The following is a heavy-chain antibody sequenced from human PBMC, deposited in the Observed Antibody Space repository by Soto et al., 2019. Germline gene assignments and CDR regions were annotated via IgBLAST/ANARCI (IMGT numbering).Heavy chain of an antibody. Sequence: GGSLRLSCAASGFTFSSYGMHWVRQAPGKGLEWVAVISYDGSNKYYADSVKGRFTISRDNSKNTLYLQMNSLGAEDTAVYYCAKDGGSGYYYYGMDVWGQGTTVTVSS. V-gene: IGHV3-30*18. CDR3: AKDGGSGYYYYGMDV. D-gene: IGHD3-10*01. J-gene: IGHJ6*02. CDR1: GFTFSSYG. CDR2: ISYDGSNK.